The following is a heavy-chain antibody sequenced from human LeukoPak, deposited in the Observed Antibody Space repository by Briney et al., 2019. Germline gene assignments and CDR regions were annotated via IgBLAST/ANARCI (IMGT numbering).Heavy chain of an antibody. CDR3: ARGGRFLYYYDSSGYYYAY. CDR1: GFTFSSYE. V-gene: IGHV3-48*03. J-gene: IGHJ4*02. Sequence: GGSLRLSCAASGFTFSSYEMNWVRQAPGKGLEWVSYISSSGSTIYYADSVKGRFTISRDNAKNSLYLQMNSLRAEDTAVYYCARGGRFLYYYDSSGYYYAYWGQGTLVTVSS. D-gene: IGHD3-22*01. CDR2: ISSSGSTI.